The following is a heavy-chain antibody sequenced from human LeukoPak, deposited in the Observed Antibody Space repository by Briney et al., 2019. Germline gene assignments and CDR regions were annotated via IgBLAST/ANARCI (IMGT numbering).Heavy chain of an antibody. J-gene: IGHJ4*02. CDR3: ARGNGDYFDY. CDR1: GGSISSYY. CDR2: IYYSGST. V-gene: IGHV4-59*01. D-gene: IGHD4-17*01. Sequence: SETLSLTCTVSGGSISSYYWSWIRQPSGKGLEWIGYIYYSGSTNYNPSLKSRVTISVDTSKNQFSLKLSSVTAADTAVYYCARGNGDYFDYWGQGTLVTVSS.